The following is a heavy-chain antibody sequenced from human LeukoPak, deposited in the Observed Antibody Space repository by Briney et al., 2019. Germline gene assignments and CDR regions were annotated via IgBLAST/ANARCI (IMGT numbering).Heavy chain of an antibody. J-gene: IGHJ4*02. CDR1: GFTFSIYA. D-gene: IGHD3-22*01. Sequence: GGSLRLSCAASGFTFSIYAMSWVRQAPGKGLEYVSAISGGGGSTYYADSVKGRFSISRDNSKNTLYLQMSILRADDTAVYSCARFIFPANDSNWSLDYWGQGTGVPVSS. CDR2: ISGGGGST. CDR3: ARFIFPANDSNWSLDY. V-gene: IGHV3-23*01.